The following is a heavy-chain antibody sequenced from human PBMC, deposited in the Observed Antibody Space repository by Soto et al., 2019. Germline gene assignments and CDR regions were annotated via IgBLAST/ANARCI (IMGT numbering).Heavy chain of an antibody. CDR1: GFRYSTYG. D-gene: IGHD1-1*01. V-gene: IGHV3-23*01. CDR2: VSGGSGTT. CDR3: TRWNGYADY. Sequence: EVQLLESGGGLVQPGGSLRLSCAESGFRYSTYGVTWVRQAPGKGLEWVSGVSGGSGTTHYKDSVRGRFTVTGDNSKNTVYLEMNSLRLEDTAVYYCTRWNGYADYWGQGTLVTVSS. J-gene: IGHJ4*02.